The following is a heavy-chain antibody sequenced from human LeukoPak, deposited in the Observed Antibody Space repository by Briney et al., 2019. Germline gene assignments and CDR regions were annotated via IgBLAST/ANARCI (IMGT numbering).Heavy chain of an antibody. Sequence: GGSLRLSCAASGFTFSSYSMNWVRQAPGKGLEWVSSISSSSSYIYYADSVKGRFTISRDNAKNSLYLQMNSLRAEDTAVYYCARDKGPGIAVSWYFDLWGRGTLVTVSS. CDR2: ISSSSSYI. D-gene: IGHD6-19*01. CDR1: GFTFSSYS. J-gene: IGHJ2*01. V-gene: IGHV3-21*01. CDR3: ARDKGPGIAVSWYFDL.